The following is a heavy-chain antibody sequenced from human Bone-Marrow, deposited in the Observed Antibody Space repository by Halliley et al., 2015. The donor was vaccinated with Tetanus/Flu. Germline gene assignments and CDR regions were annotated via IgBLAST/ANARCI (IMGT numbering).Heavy chain of an antibody. D-gene: IGHD1-1*01. CDR2: IYYSGAP. V-gene: IGHV4-59*01. CDR3: ARDSQLLSF. Sequence: KGLEWIGYIYYSGAPKYNPSLKSRVTISIDTSKNQFSLKLSSVTAADTAVYYCARDSQLLSFWGQGALVTVSS. J-gene: IGHJ4*02.